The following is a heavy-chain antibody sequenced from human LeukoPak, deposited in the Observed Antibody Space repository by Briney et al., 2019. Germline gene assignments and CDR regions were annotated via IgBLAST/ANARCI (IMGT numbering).Heavy chain of an antibody. CDR1: GGSMSSYY. Sequence: PSETLSLTCTVSGGSMSSYYWSWIRQPPGKGLEWIGYIYYSGSTNYNPSLKSRVTISVDTSKNQFSLKLSSVTAADTAVYYCARRSYGDYSTLFDYWGQGTLVTVSS. D-gene: IGHD4-17*01. V-gene: IGHV4-59*08. CDR2: IYYSGST. CDR3: ARRSYGDYSTLFDY. J-gene: IGHJ4*02.